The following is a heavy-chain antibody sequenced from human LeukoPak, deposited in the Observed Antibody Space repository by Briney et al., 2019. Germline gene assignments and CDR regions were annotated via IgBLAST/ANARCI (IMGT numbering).Heavy chain of an antibody. CDR1: GFTFSSYA. Sequence: PGGSLRLSCAASGFTFSSYAMSWVRQAPGKGLEWVSAISGSGGSTYYADSVKGRFTISRDNAKNSLYLQMNSLRAEDTALYYCAKGRALGYYKGAFDYWGQGTLVTVSS. D-gene: IGHD3-9*01. CDR3: AKGRALGYYKGAFDY. J-gene: IGHJ4*02. V-gene: IGHV3-23*01. CDR2: ISGSGGST.